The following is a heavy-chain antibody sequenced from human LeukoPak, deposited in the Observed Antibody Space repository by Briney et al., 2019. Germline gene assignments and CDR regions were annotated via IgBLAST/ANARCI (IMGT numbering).Heavy chain of an antibody. CDR1: GGSISSGGYS. CDR3: ARGLWYYYDSSGYYRFRMYYFDY. Sequence: SETLSLTCAVSGGSISSGGYSWSWIRQPPGKGLEWIGYIYHSGSTYYNPSLKSRVTISVDRSKNQFPLKLSSVTAADTAVYYCARGLWYYYDSSGYYRFRMYYFDYWGQGTLVTVSS. J-gene: IGHJ4*02. D-gene: IGHD3-22*01. V-gene: IGHV4-30-2*01. CDR2: IYHSGST.